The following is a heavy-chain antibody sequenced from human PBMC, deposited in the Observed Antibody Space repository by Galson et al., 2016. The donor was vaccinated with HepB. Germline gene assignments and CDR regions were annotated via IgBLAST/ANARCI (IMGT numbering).Heavy chain of an antibody. CDR3: ARVLFGQWLVQTLDY. Sequence: SLRLSCAASGFTFSDHYMSWIRQAPGKGLEWISYISMSGSTKYYADSVKGRFTISRDNARNSLYLQMNSLRANDTAVYYCARVLFGQWLVQTLDYWGQGILVTVSS. CDR2: ISMSGSTK. V-gene: IGHV3-11*01. CDR1: GFTFSDHY. D-gene: IGHD6-19*01. J-gene: IGHJ4*02.